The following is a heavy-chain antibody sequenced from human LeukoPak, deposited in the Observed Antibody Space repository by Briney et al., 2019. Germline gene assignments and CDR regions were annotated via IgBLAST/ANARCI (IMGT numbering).Heavy chain of an antibody. CDR1: GLTFSNAW. J-gene: IGHJ4*02. Sequence: GGSLRLSCAASGLTFSNAWMSWVRQAPGKGLEWVAHIKRNTDTGTTNYGASVEGRFTDSRDDSKNTLYLQMNSLKIEDTAVYYCTTGDRGWQDYWGQGTLVTVSS. CDR3: TTGDRGWQDY. D-gene: IGHD6-19*01. V-gene: IGHV3-15*01. CDR2: IKRNTDTGTT.